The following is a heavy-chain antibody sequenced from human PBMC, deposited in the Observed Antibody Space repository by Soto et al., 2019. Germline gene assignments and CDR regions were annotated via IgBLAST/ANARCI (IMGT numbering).Heavy chain of an antibody. CDR1: GFSLSTSGVG. V-gene: IGHV2-5*01. D-gene: IGHD3-9*01. J-gene: IGHJ4*02. Sequence: QITLKESGPTLVKPTQTLTLTCTFSGFSLSTSGVGVGWIRQPPGKALEWLALIYWNDDKRYSPSLKSRLTITKDTSKNQVVLTMTNIDPVDTATYYCAHTYLRYFDWLLPPGSNNFDYWGQGTLVTVSS. CDR3: AHTYLRYFDWLLPPGSNNFDY. CDR2: IYWNDDK.